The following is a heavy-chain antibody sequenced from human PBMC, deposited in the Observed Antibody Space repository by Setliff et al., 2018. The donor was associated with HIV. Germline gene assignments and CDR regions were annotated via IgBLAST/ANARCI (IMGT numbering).Heavy chain of an antibody. Sequence: WASVKVSCKASGYTFSNYDINWVRQATGQGLEWMGWMNPNSGNTGYAQKFQGRLTMTTDTSTSTAYMELRGLRSDDTAVYYCARANVPYSNFWSFSYSLPYYFDYWGQGTLVTVSS. V-gene: IGHV1-8*02. CDR2: MNPNSGNT. D-gene: IGHD3-3*01. CDR3: ARANVPYSNFWSFSYSLPYYFDY. CDR1: GYTFSNYD. J-gene: IGHJ4*02.